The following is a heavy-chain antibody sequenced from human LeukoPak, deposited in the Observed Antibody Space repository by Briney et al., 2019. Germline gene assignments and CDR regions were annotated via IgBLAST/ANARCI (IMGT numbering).Heavy chain of an antibody. D-gene: IGHD6-13*01. CDR3: ARGPHWTLRIAAAGRDYYFDY. V-gene: IGHV1-2*02. J-gene: IGHJ4*02. CDR2: INPNSGGT. Sequence: ASVKVSCKASGYTFTGYYMHRVRQAPGQGLEWMGWINPNSGGTNYAQKFQGRVTMTRDTSISTAYMELSRLRSDDTAVYYCARGPHWTLRIAAAGRDYYFDYWGQGTLVTVSS. CDR1: GYTFTGYY.